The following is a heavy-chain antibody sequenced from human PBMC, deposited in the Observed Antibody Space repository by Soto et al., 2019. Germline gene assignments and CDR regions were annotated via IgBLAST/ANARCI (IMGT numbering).Heavy chain of an antibody. D-gene: IGHD3-22*01. J-gene: IGHJ5*02. Sequence: GASAKVSCKASGYTFTSYAMHWVRQAPGQRLEWMGWINAGNGNTKYSQKFQGRVTITRDTSASTAYMELSSLRSEDTAVYYCARVDDSSGYYPWGQGTLVTVSS. CDR1: GYTFTSYA. CDR2: INAGNGNT. CDR3: ARVDDSSGYYP. V-gene: IGHV1-3*01.